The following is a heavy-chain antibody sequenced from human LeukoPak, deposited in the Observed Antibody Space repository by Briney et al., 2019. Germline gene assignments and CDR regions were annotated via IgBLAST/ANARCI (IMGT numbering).Heavy chain of an antibody. J-gene: IGHJ4*02. CDR3: ARDRDYDSANFDY. D-gene: IGHD3-22*01. Sequence: GGSLRLSCAASGFTFSSFGMHWVRQAPGKGLEWVAVIWYDGGHKYCADSVKGRFSISRDNSKNTRYLQMNSLRAEDTAVYYCARDRDYDSANFDYWGQGTLVTVSS. V-gene: IGHV3-33*01. CDR2: IWYDGGHK. CDR1: GFTFSSFG.